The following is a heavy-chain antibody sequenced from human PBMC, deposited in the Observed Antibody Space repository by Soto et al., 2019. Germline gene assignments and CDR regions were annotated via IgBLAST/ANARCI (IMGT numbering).Heavy chain of an antibody. D-gene: IGHD1-1*01. J-gene: IGHJ6*02. CDR2: ISYDGSNK. CDR1: GFTFSSYA. V-gene: IGHV3-30-3*01. Sequence: GGSLRLSCAASGFTFSSYAMHWVRQAPGKGLEWVAVISYDGSNKYYADSVKGRFTISRDNSKNTLYLQMNSLRAEDTAVYYCARDRTLNDWTLSYYYGMDVWGQGTTVTVSS. CDR3: ARDRTLNDWTLSYYYGMDV.